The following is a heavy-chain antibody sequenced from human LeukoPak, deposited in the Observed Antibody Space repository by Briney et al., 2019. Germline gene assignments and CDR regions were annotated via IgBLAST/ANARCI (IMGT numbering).Heavy chain of an antibody. CDR3: AKSVVVPAAGGPGGVDY. CDR1: GFTFSSYG. Sequence: GGSLRLFCAASGFTFSSYGMHCARQAPGKGLEWVVFIRYDGSNKYYEDSVKGRFTISRDNSKNTLYLQMNSLRAEETAVYYCAKSVVVPAAGGPGGVDYWGQGTLVTVSS. V-gene: IGHV3-30*02. D-gene: IGHD2-2*01. J-gene: IGHJ4*02. CDR2: IRYDGSNK.